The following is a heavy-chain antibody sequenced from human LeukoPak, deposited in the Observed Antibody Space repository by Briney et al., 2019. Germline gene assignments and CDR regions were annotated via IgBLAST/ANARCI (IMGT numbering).Heavy chain of an antibody. D-gene: IGHD6-13*01. J-gene: IGHJ4*02. V-gene: IGHV3-30*02. CDR3: AKLESHWAAAGLDY. Sequence: GGSLRLSCAASGFTFSSYGMNWVRQAPGKGLEWVAFIRYDGSNKYYADSVKGRFTISRDNSKNTLYLQMNSLRAEDTAVYYCAKLESHWAAAGLDYWGQGTLVTVSS. CDR2: IRYDGSNK. CDR1: GFTFSSYG.